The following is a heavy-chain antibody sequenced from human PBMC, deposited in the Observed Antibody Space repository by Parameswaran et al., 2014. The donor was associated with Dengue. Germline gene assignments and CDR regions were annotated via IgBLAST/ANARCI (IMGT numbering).Heavy chain of an antibody. D-gene: IGHD2-2*01. CDR3: ARERCPRCYEVDY. V-gene: IGHV3-33*01. Sequence: VRQAPGKGLEWVTVIWDDGTNKYYADSVKGRFTISRDDSKNTLYLQMNSLRAEDTAVYYCARERCPRCYEVDYWGQGTLVTVSS. CDR2: IWDDGTNK. J-gene: IGHJ4*02.